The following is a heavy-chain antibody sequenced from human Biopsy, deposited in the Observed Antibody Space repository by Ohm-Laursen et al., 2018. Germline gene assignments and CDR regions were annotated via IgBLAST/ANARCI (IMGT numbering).Heavy chain of an antibody. CDR3: ARGLSSGWYGYFDV. CDR1: GFTFSRYA. J-gene: IGHJ2*01. CDR2: ISGSGRT. V-gene: IGHV3-23*01. D-gene: IGHD6-19*01. Sequence: SLRLSCAASGFTFSRYAMSWVRQAPGKGLEWVSAISGSGRTYYADSVKGRFTISRDNSKNTLYLQINTLTLEDTAFYYCARGLSSGWYGYFDVWGRGTLVTVSS.